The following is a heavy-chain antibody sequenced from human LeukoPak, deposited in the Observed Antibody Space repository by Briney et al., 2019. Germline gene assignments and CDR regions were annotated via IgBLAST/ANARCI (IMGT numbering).Heavy chain of an antibody. D-gene: IGHD3-22*01. CDR1: GGSSSGYY. Sequence: SETLSLTCAVYGGSSSGYYWSWIRQRPGKGLEWIGEINHSGSTNYNPSLKSRVTISVDTSKNQFSLKLSSVTAADTAVYYCARRGGTYYYDSSGYYRFDYWGQGTLVTVSS. J-gene: IGHJ4*02. V-gene: IGHV4-34*01. CDR2: INHSGST. CDR3: ARRGGTYYYDSSGYYRFDY.